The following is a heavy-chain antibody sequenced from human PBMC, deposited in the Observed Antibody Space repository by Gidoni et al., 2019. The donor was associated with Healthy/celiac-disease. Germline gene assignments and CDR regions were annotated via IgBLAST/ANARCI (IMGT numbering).Heavy chain of an antibody. CDR1: GFTFSSYG. Sequence: QVQLVESGGGVVQPGRSLRLSCAASGFTFSSYGMHWVRQAPGKGLEWVAVIWYDGSNKYYADSVKGRFTISRDNSKNTLYLQMNSLRAEDTAVYYCARDFRSSYMDVWGQGTTVTVSS. CDR2: IWYDGSNK. D-gene: IGHD6-6*01. V-gene: IGHV3-33*01. J-gene: IGHJ6*03. CDR3: ARDFRSSYMDV.